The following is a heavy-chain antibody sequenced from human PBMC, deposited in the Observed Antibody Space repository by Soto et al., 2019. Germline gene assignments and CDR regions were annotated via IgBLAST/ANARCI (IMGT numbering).Heavy chain of an antibody. CDR1: GFSLSTSGVA. CDR2: IYWDDDK. V-gene: IGHV2-5*02. CDR3: ARHTTTDGYFDY. Sequence: QITLKESGPTLVKPTQTLTLTRTFSGFSLSTSGVAMGWIRQPPGKALEWLALIYWDDDKRYSPSLKSRLTNTKDTTKNQVVLTMTHMDPVETAPYYCARHTTTDGYFDYRGQGTLVTVSS. D-gene: IGHD4-17*01. J-gene: IGHJ4*02.